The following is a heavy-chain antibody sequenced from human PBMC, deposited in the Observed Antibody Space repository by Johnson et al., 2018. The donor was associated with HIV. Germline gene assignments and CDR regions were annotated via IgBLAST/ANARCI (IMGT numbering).Heavy chain of an antibody. V-gene: IGHV3-30-3*01. Sequence: QVQLVESGGGVVQPGRSLRLSCAASGFTFSSYAMHWVRQAPGKGLEWVAVISYDGSNKYYADSVKGRFTISRDNSKNTLYLQMNSLRAEDTGVYYCARDGGIVVVSHAFDIWGQGTMVTVSS. CDR1: GFTFSSYA. CDR3: ARDGGIVVVSHAFDI. J-gene: IGHJ3*02. CDR2: ISYDGSNK. D-gene: IGHD3-22*01.